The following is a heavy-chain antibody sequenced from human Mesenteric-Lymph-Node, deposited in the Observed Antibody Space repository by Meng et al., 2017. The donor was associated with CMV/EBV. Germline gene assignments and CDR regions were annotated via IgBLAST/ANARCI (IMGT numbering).Heavy chain of an antibody. J-gene: IGHJ4*02. Sequence: GESLKISCAASGFTFSSHWLHWVRQAPGKGLVWVSRIYNDGSRTNYADSVKGRFSISRDNAKNTLLLQMNSLRAEDTAVYYCARGDLHGYYFDYWGQGTLVTVSS. CDR2: IYNDGSRT. V-gene: IGHV3-74*01. D-gene: IGHD6-25*01. CDR1: GFTFSSHW. CDR3: ARGDLHGYYFDY.